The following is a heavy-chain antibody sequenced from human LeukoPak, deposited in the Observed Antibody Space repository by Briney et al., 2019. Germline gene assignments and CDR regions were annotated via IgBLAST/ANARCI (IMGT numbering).Heavy chain of an antibody. Sequence: SETLSLTCTVSGGSITGSSYYWGWIRQPPGKGLEWIGSMYYSGSTYYNPSLKSRVTIPVDTSKNQFSLKLSSVTAADTAVYYCARHYYDRTGYYYFGYWGQGTLVTVSS. CDR1: GGSITGSSYY. CDR3: ARHYYDRTGYYYFGY. J-gene: IGHJ4*02. CDR2: MYYSGST. V-gene: IGHV4-39*01. D-gene: IGHD3-22*01.